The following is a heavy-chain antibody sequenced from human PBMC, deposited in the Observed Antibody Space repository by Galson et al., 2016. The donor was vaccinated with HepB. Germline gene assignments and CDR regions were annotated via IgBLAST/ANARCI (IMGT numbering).Heavy chain of an antibody. CDR2: IWNDGRTT. D-gene: IGHD2-15*01. CDR3: ATDGPPTVVVGAALDS. Sequence: SLRLSCATSGLSFSVRGMHWVRQAPGKGLEWVAVIWNDGRTTYYGDSVKGRFIISRDNSRETLYLQMNSLRVDDTAIYYCATDGPPTVVVGAALDSWRQGTLVTVSS. V-gene: IGHV3-33*01. J-gene: IGHJ5*01. CDR1: GLSFSVRG.